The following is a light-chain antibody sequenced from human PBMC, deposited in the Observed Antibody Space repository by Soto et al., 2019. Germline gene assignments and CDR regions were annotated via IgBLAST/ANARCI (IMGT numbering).Light chain of an antibody. CDR1: SSDVGGYNY. V-gene: IGLV2-8*01. J-gene: IGLJ1*01. CDR3: SSYAGSNNLLYV. CDR2: EVS. Sequence: QSALTQPPSASGSPGKSVTISCTGTSSDVGGYNYVSWYRQHPGKAPKLMIYEVSQRPSGVPDRFSGSKSGNTASLTVSGLQAEDEADYYCSSYAGSNNLLYVFGTGTKLTVL.